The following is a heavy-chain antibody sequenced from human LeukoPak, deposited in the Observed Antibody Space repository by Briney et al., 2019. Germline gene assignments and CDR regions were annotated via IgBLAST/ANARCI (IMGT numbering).Heavy chain of an antibody. D-gene: IGHD3-3*01. CDR1: GYTFTSYY. CDR2: INPSGGST. V-gene: IGHV1-46*03. CDR3: ARVRYDFWSGYYY. Sequence: ASVKVSCXASGYTFTSYYMHWVRLAPGQGLEWMGIINPSGGSTSYAQKFQGRVTMTRDTSTSTVYMELSSLRSEDTAVYYCARVRYDFWSGYYYWGQGTLVTVSS. J-gene: IGHJ4*02.